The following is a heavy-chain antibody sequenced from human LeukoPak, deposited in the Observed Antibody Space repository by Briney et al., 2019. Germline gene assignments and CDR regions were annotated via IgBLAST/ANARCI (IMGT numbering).Heavy chain of an antibody. Sequence: PGGSLRLSCAASGFTFSSHWMSWVRQVPGKGLEWVAKIKQDGSEKYYVDSVEGRFTISRDNAKNSLYLQMSSLRAEDTAVYYCARDPLTLYNYYMDVWGKGTTVTVSS. D-gene: IGHD3-9*01. CDR2: IKQDGSEK. J-gene: IGHJ6*03. CDR1: GFTFSSHW. CDR3: ARDPLTLYNYYMDV. V-gene: IGHV3-7*01.